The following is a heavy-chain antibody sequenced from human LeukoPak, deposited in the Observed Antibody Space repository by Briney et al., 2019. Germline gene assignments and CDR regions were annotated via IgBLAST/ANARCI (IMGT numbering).Heavy chain of an antibody. CDR3: ARGSSTYYYDSSGRVMYNWFEP. J-gene: IGHJ5*02. Sequence: ASVKVSCKASGYTFTGYYMHWVRPAPGQGLEWMGWINPNSGGTNYAQKFQGRVTMTRDTSISTAYMELSRLRSDDTAVYYCARGSSTYYYDSSGRVMYNWFEPWGQGTLVTVSS. CDR1: GYTFTGYY. CDR2: INPNSGGT. D-gene: IGHD3-22*01. V-gene: IGHV1-2*02.